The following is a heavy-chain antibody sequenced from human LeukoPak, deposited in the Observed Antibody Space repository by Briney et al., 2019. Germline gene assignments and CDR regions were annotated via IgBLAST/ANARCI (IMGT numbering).Heavy chain of an antibody. V-gene: IGHV3-23*01. CDR1: GFTFSSYA. D-gene: IGHD3-22*01. CDR2: ISGSGGST. CDR3: AKDNYYDSSGLPPDY. Sequence: PGGSLRLSCAASGFTFSSYAMSWVRQALGKGLEWVSAISGSGGSTYYADSVKGRFTISRDNSKNTLYLQMNSLRAEDTAVYYCAKDNYYDSSGLPPDYWGQGTLVTVSS. J-gene: IGHJ4*02.